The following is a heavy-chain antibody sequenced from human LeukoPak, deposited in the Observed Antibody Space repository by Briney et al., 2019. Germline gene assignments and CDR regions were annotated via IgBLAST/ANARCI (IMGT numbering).Heavy chain of an antibody. CDR3: ARHAIASGWYAQPDYFDY. Sequence: PSETLSLTCTVSGDSISRYYWSWIRQPPGKGPEWIGTIYYSGGTNYNTALKSRVTISVDTSKNQFSLKLSSVTAADTAVYFCARHAIASGWYAQPDYFDYWGQGTLVTVSS. D-gene: IGHD6-19*01. CDR1: GDSISRYY. V-gene: IGHV4-59*08. CDR2: IYYSGGT. J-gene: IGHJ4*02.